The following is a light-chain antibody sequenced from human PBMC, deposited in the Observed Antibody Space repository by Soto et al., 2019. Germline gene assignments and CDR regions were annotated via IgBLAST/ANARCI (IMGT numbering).Light chain of an antibody. CDR2: DVS. CDR1: SSDVGGYNY. J-gene: IGLJ2*01. CDR3: SSHTSSSTPCVV. V-gene: IGLV2-14*01. Sequence: QSALTQPASVSGSPGQSITISCTGTSSDVGGYNYVSWYQQHPGKAPKLMIYDVSNRPSGVSNRFSGSKSGNTASLTISGLQAEDEADYYCSSHTSSSTPCVVFGGGTKLTVL.